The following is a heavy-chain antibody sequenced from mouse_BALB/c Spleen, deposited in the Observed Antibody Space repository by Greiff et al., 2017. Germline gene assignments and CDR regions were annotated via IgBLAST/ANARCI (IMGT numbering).Heavy chain of an antibody. D-gene: IGHD2-4*01. CDR3: ATNYDYLCYAMDY. CDR1: GYTFTDYT. CDR2: INPNNGGT. J-gene: IGHJ4*01. Sequence: EVQLQQPGPELVKPGASVKISCKTSGYTFTDYTMHWVKQSHGKSLEWIGGINPNNGGTSYNQKFKGKATLTVDKSSSTAYMELRSLTSEDSAVYDCATNYDYLCYAMDYWGQGTSVTVSA. V-gene: IGHV1-18*01.